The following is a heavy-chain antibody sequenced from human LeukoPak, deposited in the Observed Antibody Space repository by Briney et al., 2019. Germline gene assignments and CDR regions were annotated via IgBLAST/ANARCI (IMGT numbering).Heavy chain of an antibody. CDR2: IYTSGTT. J-gene: IGHJ5*02. Sequence: SETLSLTCTVSGGSISSYYWSWIRQPAGKGLEWIGRIYTSGTTHYNPSLKSRVTMSVDTSKNQFSLKLSSVTAADTAVYYCARDSGGSGYLWFDPWGQGTLVTVSS. CDR1: GGSISSYY. V-gene: IGHV4-4*07. CDR3: ARDSGGSGYLWFDP. D-gene: IGHD3-3*01.